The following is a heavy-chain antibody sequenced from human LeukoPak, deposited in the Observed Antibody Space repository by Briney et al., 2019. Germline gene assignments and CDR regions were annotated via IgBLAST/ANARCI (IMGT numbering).Heavy chain of an antibody. Sequence: GGTLRLSCAASGFTFSSYGMSWVRQAPGKGLEWVSAISGSGGSTYYADSVKGRFTISRDNSKNTLYLQMKSLRAEDTAVYYCAKVMGRELRLYYFDYWGQGTLVTVSS. CDR2: ISGSGGST. J-gene: IGHJ4*02. D-gene: IGHD1-26*01. CDR1: GFTFSSYG. V-gene: IGHV3-23*01. CDR3: AKVMGRELRLYYFDY.